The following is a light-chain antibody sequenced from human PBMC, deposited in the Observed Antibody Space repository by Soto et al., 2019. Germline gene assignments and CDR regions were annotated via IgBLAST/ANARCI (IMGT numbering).Light chain of an antibody. CDR1: QSISTY. Sequence: DIQMTQSPSSLSASVGDRVTVTCRASQSISTYLAWYQQKPGKAPNLLIYAASSLQSGLPSRFSGSGSGTDFTLTIYSLQPEDFATYFCQQTYRTPYTFGQGTKLEI. J-gene: IGKJ2*01. CDR3: QQTYRTPYT. CDR2: AAS. V-gene: IGKV1-39*01.